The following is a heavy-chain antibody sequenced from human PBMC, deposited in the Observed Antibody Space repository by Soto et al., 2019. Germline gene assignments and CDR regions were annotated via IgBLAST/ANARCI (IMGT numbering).Heavy chain of an antibody. Sequence: GASVKVSCKASGYTFTSYGISWVRQAPGQGLEWMGWISAYNGNTNYAQRLQGRVTMTTDTSTSTAYMELRSLRSDDTAVYYCARDHTIFGVVTKHNWFDPWGQGTLVTVS. CDR1: GYTFTSYG. J-gene: IGHJ5*02. D-gene: IGHD3-3*01. CDR3: ARDHTIFGVVTKHNWFDP. V-gene: IGHV1-18*01. CDR2: ISAYNGNT.